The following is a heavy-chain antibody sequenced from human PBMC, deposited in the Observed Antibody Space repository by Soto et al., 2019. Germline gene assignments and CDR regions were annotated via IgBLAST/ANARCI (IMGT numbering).Heavy chain of an antibody. D-gene: IGHD6-13*01. V-gene: IGHV3-23*01. CDR1: GFTFSSYG. CDR3: AKPYSSIMPEDAFDI. CDR2: ISCGGGNT. J-gene: IGHJ3*02. Sequence: GGSLRLSCAASGFTFSSYGMHWVRQAPGKGLEWVSAISCGGGNTYYADSVKGRFTISRDNSKNTLYLQMNSLRAEDTAVYYCAKPYSSIMPEDAFDIWGQGTMVTVS.